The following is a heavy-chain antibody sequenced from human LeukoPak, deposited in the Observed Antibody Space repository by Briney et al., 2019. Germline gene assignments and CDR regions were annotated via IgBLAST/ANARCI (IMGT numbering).Heavy chain of an antibody. J-gene: IGHJ4*02. D-gene: IGHD2-2*01. Sequence: GGSLRLSCAASGFTFSSYSMNWVRQAPGKGLEWVSSISSSSSYIYYADSVKGRFTISRENAKNSLYLQMNSLGAEDTAVYYCAREGVVPAASNDYWGQGTLVTVSS. CDR3: AREGVVPAASNDY. CDR2: ISSSSSYI. CDR1: GFTFSSYS. V-gene: IGHV3-21*01.